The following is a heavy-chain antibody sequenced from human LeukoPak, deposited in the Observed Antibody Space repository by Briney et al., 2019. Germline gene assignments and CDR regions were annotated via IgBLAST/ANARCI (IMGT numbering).Heavy chain of an antibody. CDR3: TTQMGATSLFFGAFDI. CDR1: GFTFSNAW. J-gene: IGHJ3*02. V-gene: IGHV3-15*01. Sequence: GGSLRLSCAASGFTFSNAWMSWVRQAPGKGLEWVGRIKSKTDGGTTDYAAPVKGRFTISRDDSKNTLYLQMNSLKTEDTAVYYCTTQMGATSLFFGAFDIWGQGTMVTVSS. CDR2: IKSKTDGGTT. D-gene: IGHD3-10*01.